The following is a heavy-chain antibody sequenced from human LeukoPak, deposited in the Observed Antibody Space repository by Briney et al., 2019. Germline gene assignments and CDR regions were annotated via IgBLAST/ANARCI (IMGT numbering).Heavy chain of an antibody. V-gene: IGHV4-59*12. CDR1: GGSISSYY. D-gene: IGHD3-3*01. CDR3: ARDWSGPYYFDH. CDR2: MSQTGST. Sequence: PSETLSLTCTVSGGSISSYYWSWIRQPPGKGLEWIGYMSQTGSTYYNPSLKSRVTISVDTSKSQFSLKLTSVTAADTAVYCCARDWSGPYYFDHWGQGILVTVSS. J-gene: IGHJ4*01.